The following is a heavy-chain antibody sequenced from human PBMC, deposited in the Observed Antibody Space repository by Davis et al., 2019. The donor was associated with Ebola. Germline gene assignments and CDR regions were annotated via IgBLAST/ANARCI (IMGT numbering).Heavy chain of an antibody. Sequence: MPSETLSLTCTVSGGSISTSSYYWGWIRQPPGKGLEWIGSIYYSGKTYYNSSLKSRITISVDTSKNQFSLKLSSVTAADTAVYYCARQLYNRSSADWFDPWGQGTLVTVSS. V-gene: IGHV4-39*01. CDR1: GGSISTSSYY. D-gene: IGHD6-6*01. CDR3: ARQLYNRSSADWFDP. J-gene: IGHJ5*02. CDR2: IYYSGKT.